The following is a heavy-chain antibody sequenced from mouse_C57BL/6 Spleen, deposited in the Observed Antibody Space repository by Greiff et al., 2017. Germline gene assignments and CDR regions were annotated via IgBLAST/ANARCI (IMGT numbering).Heavy chain of an antibody. V-gene: IGHV3-6*01. CDR2: ISYDGSN. D-gene: IGHD2-5*01. CDR1: GYSITSGYY. J-gene: IGHJ2*01. Sequence: EVQLQQSGPGLVKPSQSLSLTCSVTGYSITSGYYWNWIRQFPGNKLEWMGYISYDGSNNYNPSLKNRITITRDTSKNQFFLKLNSVTTEDTATYYCAREDSNHYFDYWGQGTTLTVSS. CDR3: AREDSNHYFDY.